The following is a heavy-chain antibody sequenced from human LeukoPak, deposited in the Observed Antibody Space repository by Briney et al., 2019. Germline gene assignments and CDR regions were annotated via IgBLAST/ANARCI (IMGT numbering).Heavy chain of an antibody. CDR2: ISGSGGST. V-gene: IGHV3-23*01. CDR3: AKDRRYSCGCDY. J-gene: IGHJ4*02. Sequence: GGSLRLSCATSGFTFSSYAMSWVRQAPGKGLEWVSAISGSGGSTYYADSVKGRFTISRDNSKNTLYLQMNSLRAEDTAVYYCAKDRRYSCGCDYWGQGTLVTVSS. D-gene: IGHD5-18*01. CDR1: GFTFSSYA.